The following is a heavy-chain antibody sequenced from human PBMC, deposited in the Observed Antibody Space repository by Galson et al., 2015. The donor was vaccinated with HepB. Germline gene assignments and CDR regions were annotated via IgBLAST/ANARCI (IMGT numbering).Heavy chain of an antibody. V-gene: IGHV3-23*01. CDR1: GFTFDTYI. D-gene: IGHD4-11*01. Sequence: SLRLSCAASGFTFDTYIMRWVRQAPGKGLEWVSSIASGGSTYYADSVKGRFTISRDNSKNALYLQMISLRAGDAALYYCARRQVDTTASSSFHYCVPGTLFTASP. CDR2: IASGGST. J-gene: IGHJ4*02. CDR3: ARRQVDTTASSSFHY.